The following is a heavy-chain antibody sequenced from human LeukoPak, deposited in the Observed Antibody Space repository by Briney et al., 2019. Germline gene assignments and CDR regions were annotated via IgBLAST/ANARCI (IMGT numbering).Heavy chain of an antibody. CDR3: AKGSAAGRPYYFDY. V-gene: IGHV3-53*01. CDR2: IYSGGST. Sequence: MXWVRQAXXXXXXWVSVIYSGGSTYYADSVKGRFTISKDSSSTILYLQMNSLRAEDAAVYFCAKGSAAGRPYYFDYWGQGTLVTVSS. D-gene: IGHD6-25*01. J-gene: IGHJ4*02.